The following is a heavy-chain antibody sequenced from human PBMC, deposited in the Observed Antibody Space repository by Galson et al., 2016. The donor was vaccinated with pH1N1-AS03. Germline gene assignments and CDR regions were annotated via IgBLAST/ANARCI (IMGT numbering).Heavy chain of an antibody. CDR2: ISTDYGKT. V-gene: IGHV1-3*04. Sequence: SVKVSCKASGYTFTRNSVHWLRQAPGQRLEWLGWISTDYGKTAYSQKFQGRVTITKDTSASTAYMELISLQSEDTAVYYCARSDSFDIWGQGTMDTVSS. D-gene: IGHD1-14*01. CDR3: ARSDSFDI. J-gene: IGHJ3*02. CDR1: GYTFTRNS.